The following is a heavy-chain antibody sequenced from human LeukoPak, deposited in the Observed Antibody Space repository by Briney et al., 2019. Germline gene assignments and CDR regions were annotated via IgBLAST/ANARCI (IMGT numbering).Heavy chain of an antibody. CDR2: IWYDGSNK. CDR3: ARDKVGFGELPDY. V-gene: IGHV3-33*01. Sequence: GGSLRLSCAASGITFSSYGMHWVRQAPGKGLEWVAVIWYDGSNKYYADSVKGRFTISRDNSKNTLYLQMNSLRAEDTAVYYCARDKVGFGELPDYWGQGTLVTVSS. D-gene: IGHD3-10*01. CDR1: GITFSSYG. J-gene: IGHJ4*02.